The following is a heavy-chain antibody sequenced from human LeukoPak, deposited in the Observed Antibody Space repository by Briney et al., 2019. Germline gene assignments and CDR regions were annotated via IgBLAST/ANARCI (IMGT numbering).Heavy chain of an antibody. CDR3: ATTSRYFHH. D-gene: IGHD1-14*01. Sequence: ASVNVSCKASAYTFTDYYVHWVRQARGQGLEWMGRINPSSGDTNYAQNLPGRVTMTRDTSISTAYMELSRLRSDDTAVYYCATTSRYFHHWGQGPLVTVSS. CDR2: INPSSGDT. J-gene: IGHJ1*01. V-gene: IGHV1-2*06. CDR1: AYTFTDYY.